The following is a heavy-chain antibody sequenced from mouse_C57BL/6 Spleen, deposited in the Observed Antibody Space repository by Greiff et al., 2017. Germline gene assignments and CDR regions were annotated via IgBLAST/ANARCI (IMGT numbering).Heavy chain of an antibody. Sequence: VQLQQSGPELVKPGASVKISCKASGYTFTDYYMNWVKQSHGKSLEWIGDINPNNGGTSYNQKFKGKATLTVDKSSSTAYMELRSLTSEDSAVYYCARRSITTVVDYRFAYWGQGTLVTVSA. J-gene: IGHJ3*01. CDR3: ARRSITTVVDYRFAY. V-gene: IGHV1-26*01. CDR1: GYTFTDYY. CDR2: INPNNGGT. D-gene: IGHD1-1*01.